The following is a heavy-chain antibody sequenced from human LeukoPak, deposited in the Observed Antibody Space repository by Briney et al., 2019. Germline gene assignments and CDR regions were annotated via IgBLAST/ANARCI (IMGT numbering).Heavy chain of an antibody. D-gene: IGHD3-10*01. CDR3: AKALVRGVTAPDY. Sequence: GGSLRLSCAASAFTFRTYWMSWVRQAPGKGLEWVAMIKPDGSEKYYVDSVKGLFTISRDNAKNSLYLQMTSLRAEDTAVYYCAKALVRGVTAPDYWGQGTLVTVSS. CDR1: AFTFRTYW. CDR2: IKPDGSEK. J-gene: IGHJ4*02. V-gene: IGHV3-7*05.